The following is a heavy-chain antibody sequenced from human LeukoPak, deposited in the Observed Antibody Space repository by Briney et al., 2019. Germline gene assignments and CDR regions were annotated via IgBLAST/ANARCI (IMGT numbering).Heavy chain of an antibody. CDR2: ISGSGVST. V-gene: IGHV3-23*01. Sequence: PGGSLRLSCAASGFTFISYGMSWVRQAPGKGLECVSSISGSGVSTYYADSVKGRFTISRDNSKNTLYLQMNSLRAEDTAAYYCAKDLFAVGATWWFDPWGQGTLVTVSS. CDR3: AKDLFAVGATWWFDP. D-gene: IGHD1-26*01. CDR1: GFTFISYG. J-gene: IGHJ5*02.